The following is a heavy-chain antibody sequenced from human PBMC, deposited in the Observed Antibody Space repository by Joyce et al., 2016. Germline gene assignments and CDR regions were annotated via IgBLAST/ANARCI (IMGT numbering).Heavy chain of an antibody. CDR2: INPNSGGT. D-gene: IGHD3-10*01. V-gene: IGHV1-2*02. J-gene: IGHJ3*02. CDR3: ATESPGKDAFDT. CDR1: GYTFTGYY. Sequence: QVQLVQSGADMKKPGASVKVSCKASGYTFTGYYIHGVRQAPGQGREWMGWINPNSGGTNFTQQFQGRVTMTRDTSISTAYMELSRLRSDDTAVYYCATESPGKDAFDTWGQGTMVTVSS.